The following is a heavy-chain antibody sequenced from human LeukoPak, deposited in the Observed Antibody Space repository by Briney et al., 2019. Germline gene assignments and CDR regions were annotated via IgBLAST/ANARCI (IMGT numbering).Heavy chain of an antibody. Sequence: ASVKVSRTASGYIFTNHYMHWVRQAPGQGLEWMGLINPSGSSTLYAEKFRGRIIMTRDMSTATDYMELSSLRSEDTAVYYCARDNSIADRGWWFDPWGQGTLVTVSS. CDR3: ARDNSIADRGWWFDP. CDR2: INPSGSST. CDR1: GYIFTNHY. V-gene: IGHV1-46*01. J-gene: IGHJ5*02. D-gene: IGHD4-23*01.